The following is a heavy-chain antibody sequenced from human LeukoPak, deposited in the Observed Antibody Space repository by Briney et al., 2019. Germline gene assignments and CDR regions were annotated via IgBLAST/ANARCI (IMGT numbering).Heavy chain of an antibody. CDR2: VDPDNGET. CDR1: GYTFTDYY. J-gene: IGHJ5*02. V-gene: IGHV1-69-2*01. D-gene: IGHD1-1*01. Sequence: ATVKISCKASGYTFTDYYMHWVQQAPGKGLEWMGLVDPDNGETIYAEKFQGRVTITADTSTDTAYMELSSLRSEDTAVYYCATLASGFTNSLGGLYNWFDPWGQGTLVTVSS. CDR3: ATLASGFTNSLGGLYNWFDP.